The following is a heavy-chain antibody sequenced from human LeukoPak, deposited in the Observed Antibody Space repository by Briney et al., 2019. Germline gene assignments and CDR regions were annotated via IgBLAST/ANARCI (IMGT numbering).Heavy chain of an antibody. V-gene: IGHV4-39*07. CDR1: GGSISSSSYY. CDR2: IYYSGST. D-gene: IGHD3-22*01. CDR3: ARDPYDSSGYDGY. Sequence: PSETLSLTCTVSGGSISSSSYYWGWIRQPPGKGLEWIGSIYYSGSTYYNPSLKSRVTISVDTSKNQFSLKLSSVTAAGTAVYYCARDPYDSSGYDGYWGQGTLVTVSS. J-gene: IGHJ4*02.